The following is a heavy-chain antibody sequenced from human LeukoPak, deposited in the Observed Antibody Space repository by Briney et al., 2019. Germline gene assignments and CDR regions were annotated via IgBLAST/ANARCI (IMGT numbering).Heavy chain of an antibody. CDR2: ISGLNNDM. D-gene: IGHD1-26*01. V-gene: IGHV3-21*01. CDR3: AREGGSYPLREYYFDY. CDR1: GFTFSSYS. J-gene: IGHJ4*02. Sequence: GGSLRLSCAASGFTFSSYSMNWVRQAPGKGLEWVSLISGLNNDMYYADSVKGRFTISRDNAKNSLYLQMNSLRAEDTAVYYCAREGGSYPLREYYFDYWGQGTLVTVSS.